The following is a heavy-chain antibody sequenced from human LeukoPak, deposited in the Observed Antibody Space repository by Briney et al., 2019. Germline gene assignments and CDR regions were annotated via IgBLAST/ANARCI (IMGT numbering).Heavy chain of an antibody. V-gene: IGHV4-59*01. CDR1: GDSISGYY. CDR3: ARLRNYCDY. CDR2: VYSSGST. D-gene: IGHD4-17*01. J-gene: IGHJ4*02. Sequence: SETLSLTCTVSGDSISGYYWTWMRQPPGKGLEWIGYVYSSGSTKYNPSLESRLSISIDPSKNQFSLKLSSVTAADTAVYFCARLRNYCDYWGQGTLVTVSS.